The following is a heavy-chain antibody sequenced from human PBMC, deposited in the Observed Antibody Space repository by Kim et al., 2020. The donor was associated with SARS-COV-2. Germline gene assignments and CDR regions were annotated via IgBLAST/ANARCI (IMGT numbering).Heavy chain of an antibody. Sequence: GGSLRLSCAASGFTFGDYAMHWVRQAPGKGLEWVSGISWNSGSIGYADSVKGRFTISRDNAKNSLYLQMNSLRAEDTALYYCAKDHYYDSRGGYFDYWGQGTLVTVSS. J-gene: IGHJ4*02. V-gene: IGHV3-9*01. CDR1: GFTFGDYA. CDR2: ISWNSGSI. D-gene: IGHD3-22*01. CDR3: AKDHYYDSRGGYFDY.